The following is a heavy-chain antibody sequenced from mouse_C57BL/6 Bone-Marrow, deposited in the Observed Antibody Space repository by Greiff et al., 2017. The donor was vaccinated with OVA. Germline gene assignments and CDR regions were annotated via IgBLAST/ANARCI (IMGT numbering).Heavy chain of an antibody. CDR1: GYTFTSYW. CDR2: IHPKSGST. V-gene: IGHV1-64*01. D-gene: IGHD1-1*01. CDR3: ERRGYYYGSSQL. J-gene: IGHJ2*01. Sequence: VQLQQPGVELVKPGASVKLSCKASGYTFTSYWMHWVKQRPGQGLEWIGMIHPKSGSTNYNETFKSKATLTVDKSSSTDYMQLSSLTSEYSAVEYCERRGYYYGSSQLWGQGTTLTVSS.